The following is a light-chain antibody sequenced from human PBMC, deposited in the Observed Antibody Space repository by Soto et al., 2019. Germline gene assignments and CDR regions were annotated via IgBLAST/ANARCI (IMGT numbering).Light chain of an antibody. CDR3: QHRRT. CDR1: QSISSW. J-gene: IGKJ1*01. CDR2: DAS. Sequence: DIQMTQSPSTLSASVGDRVTITCRASQSISSWLAWYQQKPGKAPKLLIYDASSLESGVPSRFSGSGSGTEFTLTISSLQPDDFSTDYCQHRRTCGQGNKVEIK. V-gene: IGKV1-5*01.